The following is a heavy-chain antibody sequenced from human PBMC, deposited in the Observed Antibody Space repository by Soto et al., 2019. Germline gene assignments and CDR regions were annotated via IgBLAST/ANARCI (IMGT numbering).Heavy chain of an antibody. CDR3: AKDSRWAVYNWFDP. CDR2: ISGSGGST. V-gene: IGHV3-23*01. D-gene: IGHD1-20*01. Sequence: GGSLRLSCGASGFTFSSYAMSWVRQAPGKGLEWVSAISGSGGSTYYADSVKGRFTISRDNSKNTLYLQMNSLRAEDTAVYYCAKDSRWAVYNWFDPWGQGTLVTVSS. J-gene: IGHJ5*02. CDR1: GFTFSSYA.